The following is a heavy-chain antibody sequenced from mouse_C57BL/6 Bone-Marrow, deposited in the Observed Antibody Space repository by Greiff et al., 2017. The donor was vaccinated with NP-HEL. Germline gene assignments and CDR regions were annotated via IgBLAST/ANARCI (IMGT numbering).Heavy chain of an antibody. Sequence: EVMLMESGEGLVKPGGSLKLSCAASGFTFSSYAMSWVRQTPEKRLEWVAYISSGGDYIYYADTVKGRFTISRDNARNTLYLQMSSLKSEDTAMYYCTRTYYYGSSYVLFDYWGQGTTLTVSS. CDR3: TRTYYYGSSYVLFDY. CDR1: GFTFSSYA. CDR2: ISSGGDYI. J-gene: IGHJ2*01. V-gene: IGHV5-9-1*02. D-gene: IGHD1-1*01.